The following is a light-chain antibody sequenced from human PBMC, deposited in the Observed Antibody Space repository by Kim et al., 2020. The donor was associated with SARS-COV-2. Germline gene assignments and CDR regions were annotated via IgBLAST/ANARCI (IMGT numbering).Light chain of an antibody. Sequence: ACVGDRVTNTCRASQSITRWFAWYQQKPEKAPKLQIQKPSILEGGVPSRFSGRGFWTEFTLTISSLQPDGFATYYCQQYVGYSWTFGQGTKVDIK. J-gene: IGKJ1*01. CDR2: KPS. CDR3: QQYVGYSWT. V-gene: IGKV1-5*03. CDR1: QSITRW.